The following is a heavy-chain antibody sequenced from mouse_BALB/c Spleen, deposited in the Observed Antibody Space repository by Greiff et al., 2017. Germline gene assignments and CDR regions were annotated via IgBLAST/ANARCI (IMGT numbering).Heavy chain of an antibody. CDR2: IDPSNGNT. Sequence: VQLKQSGAELVKPGASVKLSCTASGFNIKDTYMHWVKQRPEQGLEWIGRIDPSNGNTKYDPKFQGKATITADTSSNTAYLQLSSLTSEDTAVYYCARPFYYYGSSFIDYWGQGTTLTVSS. J-gene: IGHJ2*01. V-gene: IGHV14-3*02. CDR1: GFNIKDTY. D-gene: IGHD1-1*01. CDR3: ARPFYYYGSSFIDY.